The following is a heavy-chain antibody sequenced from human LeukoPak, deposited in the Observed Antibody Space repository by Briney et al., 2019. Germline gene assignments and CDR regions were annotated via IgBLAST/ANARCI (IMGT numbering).Heavy chain of an antibody. CDR1: GFTVSSYY. CDR3: ARARKSGGITMIRGVKDRGWFDP. Sequence: GGSLRLSCAASGFTVSSYYMNWVRQAPGKELEWVSVIYTGGGRYYADSVRGRFTISRDTSKNMVFLQMNSLRAEDTAVYYCARARKSGGITMIRGVKDRGWFDPWGQGTLVTVSS. V-gene: IGHV3-53*05. CDR2: IYTGGGR. D-gene: IGHD3-10*01. J-gene: IGHJ5*02.